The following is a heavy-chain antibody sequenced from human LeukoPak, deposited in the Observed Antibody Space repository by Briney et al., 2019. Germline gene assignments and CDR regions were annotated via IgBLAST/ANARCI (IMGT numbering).Heavy chain of an antibody. CDR1: TFAFSSYA. J-gene: IGHJ4*02. CDR3: AKVQLDDFWSGKGQYYFDY. V-gene: IGHV3-23*01. Sequence: GGSLRLSCAASTFAFSSYAMTWVRQAPGKGLEWVSSITATGGISYADSVKGRFTISRDNSKSTLYLQMNSLRAEDTAVYYCAKVQLDDFWSGKGQYYFDYWGQGTLVTVSS. CDR2: ITATGGI. D-gene: IGHD3-3*01.